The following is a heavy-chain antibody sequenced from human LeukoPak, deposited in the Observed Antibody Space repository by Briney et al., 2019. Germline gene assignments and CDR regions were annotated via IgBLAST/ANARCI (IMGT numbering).Heavy chain of an antibody. Sequence: PGGSLRLSCAASGFTFSTYAMSWVRQAPGEGLEWVSGISNSGDSTYYPDSVKGRFTISRDNSKNTLHLQMSSLRAEDTALYYCVKERCDRTTCPEVWGQGTLVTVSS. V-gene: IGHV3-23*01. D-gene: IGHD2-2*01. CDR2: ISNSGDST. J-gene: IGHJ4*02. CDR3: VKERCDRTTCPEV. CDR1: GFTFSTYA.